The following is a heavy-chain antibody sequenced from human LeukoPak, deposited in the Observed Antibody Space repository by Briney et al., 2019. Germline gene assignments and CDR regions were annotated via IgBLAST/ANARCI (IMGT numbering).Heavy chain of an antibody. CDR3: AKDFSADWLQFSNMDV. J-gene: IGHJ6*03. V-gene: IGHV3-43*01. CDR1: GFTFDDYT. D-gene: IGHD3-9*01. CDR2: IIWDGGST. Sequence: GGSRRLSCAASGFTFDDYTMHWVRQAPGKGLEWVSLIIWDGGSTYYADSVKGRFTISRDNSKNSLYLQMNSLRTEDTALYYRAKDFSADWLQFSNMDVWGKGTTVTVSS.